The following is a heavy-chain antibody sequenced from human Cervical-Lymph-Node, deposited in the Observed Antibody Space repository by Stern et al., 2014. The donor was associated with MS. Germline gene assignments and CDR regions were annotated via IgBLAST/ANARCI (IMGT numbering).Heavy chain of an antibody. D-gene: IGHD6-6*01. CDR1: GYTFTSYG. J-gene: IGHJ6*02. CDR3: ARTPYSSWARYYGMDV. Sequence: QVQLVQSGAEVKKPGASVKVSCKASGYTFTSYGISWVRQAPGQGLEWMGWIRAYNGNPNYAQKLQGRVTMTTDTSTSTAYMELRSLRSDDTAVYYCARTPYSSWARYYGMDVWGQGTTVTVSS. CDR2: IRAYNGNP. V-gene: IGHV1-18*01.